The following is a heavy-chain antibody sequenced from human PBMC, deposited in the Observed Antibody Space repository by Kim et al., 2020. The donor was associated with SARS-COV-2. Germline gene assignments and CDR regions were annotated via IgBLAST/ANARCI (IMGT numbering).Heavy chain of an antibody. Sequence: ASVKVSCKASGYTFTSYGISWVRQAPGQGLEWMGWISAYNGNTNYAQKLQGRVTMTTDTSTSTAYMELRSLRSDDTAVYYCARDSGSYGGYGSFDYWGQGTLVTVSS. CDR1: GYTFTSYG. CDR3: ARDSGSYGGYGSFDY. D-gene: IGHD5-12*01. CDR2: ISAYNGNT. V-gene: IGHV1-18*01. J-gene: IGHJ4*02.